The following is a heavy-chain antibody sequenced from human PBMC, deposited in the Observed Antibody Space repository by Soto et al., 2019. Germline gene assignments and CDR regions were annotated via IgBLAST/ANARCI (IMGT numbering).Heavy chain of an antibody. Sequence: SVKVSCKVSGYTLTELSMHWVRQAPGKGLEWMGGIIPIFGTANYAQKFQGRVTITADESTSTAYMELSSLRSEDTAVYYCARDTRPYSSGWSHYYYGMDVWGQGTTVTVSS. V-gene: IGHV1-69*13. J-gene: IGHJ6*02. D-gene: IGHD6-19*01. CDR2: IIPIFGTA. CDR1: GYTLTELS. CDR3: ARDTRPYSSGWSHYYYGMDV.